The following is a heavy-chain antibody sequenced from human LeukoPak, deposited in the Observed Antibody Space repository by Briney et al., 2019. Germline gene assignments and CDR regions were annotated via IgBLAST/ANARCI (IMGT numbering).Heavy chain of an antibody. J-gene: IGHJ3*02. CDR3: ARDRIARGPDVFDI. D-gene: IGHD6-13*01. Sequence: GGSLRLSCAASGFTFSSYSMNWVRQAPGKGLEWVSYIISSSSTIYYADSVKGRFTISRDNGKNSLYLQMNSLRDEDTGVYYCARDRIARGPDVFDIWGQGTMVTVSS. CDR1: GFTFSSYS. V-gene: IGHV3-48*02. CDR2: IISSSSTI.